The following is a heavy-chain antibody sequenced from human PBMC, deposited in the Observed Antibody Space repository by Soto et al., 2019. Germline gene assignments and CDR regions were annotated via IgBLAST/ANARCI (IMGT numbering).Heavy chain of an antibody. V-gene: IGHV1-46*01. CDR2: INPSGGST. CDR3: ARATCSSTSCLTDYYYYGMDV. CDR1: GYTFTSYC. J-gene: IGHJ6*02. Sequence: GASVKVSCKASGYTFTSYCMHWVRQAPGQGLEWMGIINPSGGSTSYAQKFQGRVTMTRDTSTSTVYMELSSLRSEDTAVYYCARATCSSTSCLTDYYYYGMDVWGQGTTVTVSS. D-gene: IGHD2-2*01.